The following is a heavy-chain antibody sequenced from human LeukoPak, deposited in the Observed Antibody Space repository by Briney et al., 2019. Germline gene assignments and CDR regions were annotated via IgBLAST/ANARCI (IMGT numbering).Heavy chain of an antibody. CDR2: IKQDGSEK. D-gene: IGHD6-6*01. V-gene: IGHV3-7*03. CDR1: GFTFSSSW. Sequence: GGSLRLSCAASGFTFSSSWMSWVRQAPGKGLEWVANIKQDGSEKYYVGSVKGRFTISRDNAKNSLYQQMDSLRAEDTAVYYCARDGPYSTSATHPPWGQGALVTVSS. CDR3: ARDGPYSTSATHPP. J-gene: IGHJ5*02.